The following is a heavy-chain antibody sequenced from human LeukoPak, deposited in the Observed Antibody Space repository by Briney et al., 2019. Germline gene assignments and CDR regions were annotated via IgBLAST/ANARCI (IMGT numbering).Heavy chain of an antibody. CDR2: INEHGTEK. CDR3: ARDYWFGERGNNWFDP. Sequence: PGGSLRLSCAASGFTFSYFWMSWVRQAPGKGLEWVASINEHGTEKYYLESVKGRFTISRDNAKNSLYLEMNSLRAEDTAVYYCARDYWFGERGNNWFDPWGQGTLVTVSS. CDR1: GFTFSYFW. V-gene: IGHV3-7*03. J-gene: IGHJ5*02. D-gene: IGHD3-10*01.